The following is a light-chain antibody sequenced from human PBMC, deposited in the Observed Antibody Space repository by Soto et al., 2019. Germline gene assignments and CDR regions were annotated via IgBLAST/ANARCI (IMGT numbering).Light chain of an antibody. J-gene: IGLJ1*01. CDR2: DVS. V-gene: IGLV2-14*01. CDR1: SSEVGGYNY. CDR3: SSYTSSSTRV. Sequence: QSALTQPDSVSGSPGQSITISCTGTSSEVGGYNYVSWYQQHPGKAPKLMIYDVSNRPSGVSNRFSGSKSGNTASLTISGLQAEDEADYYCSSYTSSSTRVFGTGTKLTVL.